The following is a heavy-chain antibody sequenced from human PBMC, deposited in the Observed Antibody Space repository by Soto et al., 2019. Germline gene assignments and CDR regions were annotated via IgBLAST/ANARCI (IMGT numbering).Heavy chain of an antibody. CDR3: ARGSSEWLPYLDY. Sequence: QLVQSGAEVKQPGASVKVSCKASGYTFTSHAMHWVGQAPGQRLEWMGWINSANGNTKYSQKFQGRATITRDTSASTAYMELSSLRSEDTGVYFCARGSSEWLPYLDYWGQGSLVTVSS. CDR1: GYTFTSHA. CDR2: INSANGNT. V-gene: IGHV1-3*01. D-gene: IGHD5-12*01. J-gene: IGHJ4*02.